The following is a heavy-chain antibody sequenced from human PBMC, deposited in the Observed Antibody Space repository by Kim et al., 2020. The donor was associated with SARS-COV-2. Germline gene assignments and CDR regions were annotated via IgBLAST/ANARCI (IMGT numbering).Heavy chain of an antibody. V-gene: IGHV4-59*01. CDR1: GGSISSYY. CDR3: ARDHHYYDSIYYGMDV. J-gene: IGHJ6*02. CDR2: IYYSGST. Sequence: SETLSLTCTVSGGSISSYYWSWIRQPPGKGLEWIGYIYYSGSTNYNPSLKSRVTISVDTSKNQFSLKLSSVTAADTAVYYCARDHHYYDSIYYGMDVWGQGTTVTVSS. D-gene: IGHD3-22*01.